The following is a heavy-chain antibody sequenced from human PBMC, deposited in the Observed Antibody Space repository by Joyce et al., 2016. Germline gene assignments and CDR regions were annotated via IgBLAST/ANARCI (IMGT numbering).Heavy chain of an antibody. CDR3: ARGSSALTYFDF. Sequence: QVQLVQSGAEVKKPGASVKVSCKASGYTFTGHTIHWGRQAPGQSLEWRGGINAGNGNKRFSQKFQGRVTVSRDTSANTAYMEVSSLRSEDTAVYYCARGSSALTYFDFWGQGTLVTVSS. CDR1: GYTFTGHT. J-gene: IGHJ4*02. V-gene: IGHV1-3*01. D-gene: IGHD3-10*01. CDR2: INAGNGNK.